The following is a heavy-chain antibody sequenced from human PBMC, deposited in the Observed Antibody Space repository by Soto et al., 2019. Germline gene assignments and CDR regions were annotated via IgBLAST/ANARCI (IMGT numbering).Heavy chain of an antibody. CDR2: IFYIGST. Sequence: QVQLQESGPGLVKPSQTLSLTCTVSGGSISSGGYFWSWIRQHPGKGLEWMGYIFYIGSTYYNPSLKSRVTISVATSKNQFSLKLSSVTAADTAVYYCARVHAGGDCLIDYWGQGTLVTVSS. D-gene: IGHD2-21*02. CDR1: GGSISSGGYF. J-gene: IGHJ4*02. CDR3: ARVHAGGDCLIDY. V-gene: IGHV4-31*03.